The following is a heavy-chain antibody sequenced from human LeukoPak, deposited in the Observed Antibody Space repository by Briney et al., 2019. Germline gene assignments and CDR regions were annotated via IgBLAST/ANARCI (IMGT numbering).Heavy chain of an antibody. CDR2: IYNSGST. D-gene: IGHD1-26*01. CDR3: ARGRYSGSYFDY. CDR1: GGSISSYY. J-gene: IGHJ4*02. Sequence: KASETLSLTCTVSGGSISSYYWSWIRQPPGKGLEWIGYIYNSGSTNNPSLKSRVTISVDTSKNQFSLKLSSVTAADTAVYYCARGRYSGSYFDYWGQGTLVTVSS. V-gene: IGHV4-59*12.